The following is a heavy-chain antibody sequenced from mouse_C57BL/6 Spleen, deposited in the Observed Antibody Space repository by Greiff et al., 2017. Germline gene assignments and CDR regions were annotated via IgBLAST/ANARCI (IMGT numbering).Heavy chain of an antibody. V-gene: IGHV2-9-1*01. CDR2: IWTGGGT. CDR1: GLSLTRSA. CDR3: ARVDGYPYYCDY. D-gene: IGHD2-3*01. Sequence: QVKLQQSGPGLVAPSQSLSITCTVSGLSLTRSAISWVRQPPGKGLEWIGVIWTGGGTNYNSALKSRLSISKDNSKSQVFLKMNSLQTDDTARYYCARVDGYPYYCDYWGQGTTLTVSA. J-gene: IGHJ2*01.